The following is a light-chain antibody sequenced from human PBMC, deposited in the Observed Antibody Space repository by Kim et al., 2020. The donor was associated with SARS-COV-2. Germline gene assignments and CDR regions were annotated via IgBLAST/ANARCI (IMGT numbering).Light chain of an antibody. CDR2: QDE. Sequence: SYELTQPPSVSVSPGQTASITCSGDRLGNKYVCWYQKKPGQSPVVVMYQDERRPSGIPERFSGSNSGNTATLTISGTQAMDEADYYCQVWEITTTVFGGG. CDR1: RLGNKY. V-gene: IGLV3-1*01. J-gene: IGLJ2*01. CDR3: QVWEITTTV.